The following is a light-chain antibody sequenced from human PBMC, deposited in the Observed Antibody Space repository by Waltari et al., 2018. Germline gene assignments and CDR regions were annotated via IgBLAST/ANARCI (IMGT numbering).Light chain of an antibody. CDR2: DAS. J-gene: IGKJ1*01. CDR3: QNYVRLPAT. V-gene: IGKV3-20*01. CDR1: QSVGRS. Sequence: LPCRASQSVGRSLVWYQQKPGQAPRLLIYDASTRATGIPDRFSGSGSGTDFSLTISRLEPEDFAVYFCQNYVRLPATFGQGTKVEIK.